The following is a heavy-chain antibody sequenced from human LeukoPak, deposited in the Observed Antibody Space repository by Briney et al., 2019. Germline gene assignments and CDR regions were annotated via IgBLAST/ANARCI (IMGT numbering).Heavy chain of an antibody. Sequence: SETLSLTCTVSGGSISSYYWSWTRQPPGKGLEWIGYIYYSGSTNYNPSLKSRVTISVDTSKNQFSLKLSSVTAADTAVYYCAGTYYYDSSPRGAFDIWGQGTMVTVSS. CDR1: GGSISSYY. CDR3: AGTYYYDSSPRGAFDI. CDR2: IYYSGST. D-gene: IGHD3-22*01. V-gene: IGHV4-59*01. J-gene: IGHJ3*02.